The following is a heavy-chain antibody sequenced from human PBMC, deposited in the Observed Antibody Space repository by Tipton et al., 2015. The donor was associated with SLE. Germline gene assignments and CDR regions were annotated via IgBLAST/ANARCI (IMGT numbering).Heavy chain of an antibody. D-gene: IGHD4-23*01. CDR1: GGSFSGYY. CDR2: INHSGST. CDR3: ARGTRYYYMDV. J-gene: IGHJ6*03. Sequence: TLSLTCAVYGGSFSGYYWSWIRQPPGKGLEWIGKINHSGSTNYNPSLESRVTISVDTSKNQFSLRLSSVTAADTAVYYCARGTRYYYMDVWGKGTTVTVSS. V-gene: IGHV4-34*01.